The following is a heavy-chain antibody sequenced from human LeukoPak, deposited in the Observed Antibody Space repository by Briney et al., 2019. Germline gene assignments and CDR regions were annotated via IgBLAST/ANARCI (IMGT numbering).Heavy chain of an antibody. CDR1: GFTFSSYW. D-gene: IGHD6-13*01. V-gene: IGHV3-7*05. Sequence: GGSLRLSCAASGFTFSSYWMTWVRQAPGKGLEWVAKTKQDGSEKYYVDSVKGRFTISRDNAKNSLYLQMNSLGAEDTAVYYCARRGTSSSWAHFDYWGQGTLVTVSS. CDR2: TKQDGSEK. CDR3: ARRGTSSSWAHFDY. J-gene: IGHJ4*02.